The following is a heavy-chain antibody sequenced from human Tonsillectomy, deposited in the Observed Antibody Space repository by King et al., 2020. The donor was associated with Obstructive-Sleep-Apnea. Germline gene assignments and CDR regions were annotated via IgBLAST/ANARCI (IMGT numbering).Heavy chain of an antibody. Sequence: VQLVESGGGLVQPGGSLRLSCAASGFTVSSNYMSWVRQAPGKGLEWGSVIFCGGSTYYSDSVKGRFTISRDHYKNTAYLQMNSLRGEDTAVYYCAREGAATTAPYFDYWGQGTLVTVSS. D-gene: IGHD4-17*01. CDR2: IFCGGST. CDR1: GFTVSSNY. V-gene: IGHV3-66*01. J-gene: IGHJ4*02. CDR3: AREGAATTAPYFDY.